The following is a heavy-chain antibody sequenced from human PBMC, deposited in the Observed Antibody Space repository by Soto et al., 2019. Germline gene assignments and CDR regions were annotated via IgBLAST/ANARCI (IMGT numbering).Heavy chain of an antibody. CDR2: IYYSGST. J-gene: IGHJ3*02. D-gene: IGHD3-3*01. CDR3: ARTETYYVFWSGSPPDSFDI. V-gene: IGHV4-59*01. CDR1: GGSISSYY. Sequence: PSETLSLTCTVSGGSISSYYWSWIRQPPGKGLEWIGYIYYSGSTNYNPSLKSRDTISVDTSKNQFSLKLSSVTAADTAVYYCARTETYYVFWSGSPPDSFDIWGQGTMVTVSS.